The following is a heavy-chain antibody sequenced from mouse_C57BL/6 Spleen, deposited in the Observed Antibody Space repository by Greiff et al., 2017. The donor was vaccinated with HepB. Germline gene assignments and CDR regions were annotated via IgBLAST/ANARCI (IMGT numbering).Heavy chain of an antibody. V-gene: IGHV5-17*01. CDR1: GFTFSDYG. D-gene: IGHD4-1*01. CDR3: AKLVFAY. CDR2: ISSGSSTI. J-gene: IGHJ3*01. Sequence: DVHLVESGGGLVKPGGSLKLSCAASGFTFSDYGMHWVRQAPEKGLEWVAYISSGSSTIYYADTVKGRFTISRDNAKNTLFLQMTSLRSEDTAMYYCAKLVFAYWGQGTLVTVSA.